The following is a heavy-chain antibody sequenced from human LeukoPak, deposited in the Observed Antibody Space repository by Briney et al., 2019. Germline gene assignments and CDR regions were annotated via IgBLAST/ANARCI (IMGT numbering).Heavy chain of an antibody. CDR3: ARMDIVVVPAAPPYYYYYMDV. Sequence: ASVKVSCKASGYTFTSYGISWVRQAPGQGLEWMGWISAYNGNTNYAQKLQGRVTTTTDTSTSTAYMDLRSLRSDDTAVYYCARMDIVVVPAAPPYYYYYMDVWGKGTTVTVSS. CDR1: GYTFTSYG. J-gene: IGHJ6*03. D-gene: IGHD2-2*03. CDR2: ISAYNGNT. V-gene: IGHV1-18*01.